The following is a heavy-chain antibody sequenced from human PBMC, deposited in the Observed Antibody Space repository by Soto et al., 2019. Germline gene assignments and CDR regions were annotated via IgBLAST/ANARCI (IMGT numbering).Heavy chain of an antibody. Sequence: QVQLVQSGGEVKKPGASVKVSCKTSGYTFTSYGVIWVRQAPGQGLEWMGWIRGYDGDTKYAQKFQGRVTMTTDTSTATAYMELRSLRSDDTAMYYCARYYDVWTTDYPLDSWGQGTLVTVSS. CDR3: ARYYDVWTTDYPLDS. D-gene: IGHD3-3*01. CDR2: IRGYDGDT. J-gene: IGHJ4*02. V-gene: IGHV1-18*01. CDR1: GYTFTSYG.